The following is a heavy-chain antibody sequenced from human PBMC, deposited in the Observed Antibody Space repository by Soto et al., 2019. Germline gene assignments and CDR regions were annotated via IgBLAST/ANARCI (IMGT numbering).Heavy chain of an antibody. V-gene: IGHV4-31*11. J-gene: IGHJ4*02. CDR1: GGSISSGGYY. CDR2: IYYSGST. D-gene: IGHD1-26*01. CDR3: ARDSGLIVGATRFDY. Sequence: SETLSLTCAVSGGSISSGGYYWSWIRQHPGKGLEWIGYIYYSGSTYYNPSLKSRVTISVDTSKNQFSLKLSSVTAADTAVYYCARDSGLIVGATRFDYWGQGTLVTSPQ.